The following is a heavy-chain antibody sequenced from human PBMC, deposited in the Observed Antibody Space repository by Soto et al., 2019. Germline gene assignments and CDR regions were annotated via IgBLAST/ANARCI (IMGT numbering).Heavy chain of an antibody. CDR2: ISYDGSNK. J-gene: IGHJ4*02. Sequence: QVQLVESGGGVVQPGRSLRLSCAASGFPFTNYGMHWVRQAPGKGLEWVAVISYDGSNKYYADSVKGRFTISRDNSKNTLYLQMNSLRAEDTAVYYCATAMVTPSGIDYWGQGTLVTVSS. D-gene: IGHD2-21*02. CDR1: GFPFTNYG. CDR3: ATAMVTPSGIDY. V-gene: IGHV3-30*03.